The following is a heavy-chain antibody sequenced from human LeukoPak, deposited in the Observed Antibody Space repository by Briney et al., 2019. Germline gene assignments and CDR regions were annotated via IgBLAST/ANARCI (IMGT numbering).Heavy chain of an antibody. CDR1: RFTFSSYG. V-gene: IGHV3-30*18. CDR2: ISYDGSIK. J-gene: IGHJ4*02. D-gene: IGHD2-15*01. CDR3: AKDRDCSGGSCYSPDY. Sequence: TGGSLRLSCAASRFTFSSYGMHWVRQAPGKGLEWVAVISYDGSIKYYADSVKGRFTISRDNSKNTLYLQMNSLRTEDTAVYYCAKDRDCSGGSCYSPDYWGQGTLVTVSS.